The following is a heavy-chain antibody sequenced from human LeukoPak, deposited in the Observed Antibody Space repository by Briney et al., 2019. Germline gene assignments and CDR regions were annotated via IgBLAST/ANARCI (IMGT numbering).Heavy chain of an antibody. CDR1: GGSISSSSYY. CDR3: ARRRITGSGWSGFDY. V-gene: IGHV4-39*01. CDR2: IYYSGST. D-gene: IGHD6-19*01. J-gene: IGHJ4*02. Sequence: SETLSLTCTVSGGSISSSSYYWGWIRQPPGKGLEWIGSIYYSGSTYYNPSLKSRVTISVDTSKNQFSLKLSSVTAADTAVYYCARRRITGSGWSGFDYWGQGTLVTVSS.